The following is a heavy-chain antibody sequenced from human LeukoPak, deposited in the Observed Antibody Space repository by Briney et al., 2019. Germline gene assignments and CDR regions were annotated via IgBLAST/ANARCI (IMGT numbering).Heavy chain of an antibody. CDR2: IKQDGSEK. Sequence: GGSLRLSCAASGFTFGSYWMSWVRQAPGKGLEWVANIKQDGSEKYYVDSVKGRFTISRDNAKNSLYLQMNSLRAKDTAVYYCARDQARMVRGVIYGYFDYWGQGTLVTVSS. CDR3: ARDQARMVRGVIYGYFDY. CDR1: GFTFGSYW. V-gene: IGHV3-7*01. D-gene: IGHD3-10*01. J-gene: IGHJ4*02.